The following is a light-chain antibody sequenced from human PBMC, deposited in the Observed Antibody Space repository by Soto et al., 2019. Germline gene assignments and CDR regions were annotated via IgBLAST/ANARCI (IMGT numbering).Light chain of an antibody. Sequence: IQLTQSPSSLSASVGDRVTITCRASQGISSYLAWYQQKPGKAPKLLIYAASTLQSGVPSRFSGSGSGTDFTLTISSLQPEDFATYSCQQLNSYPVTFGGGTKVEIK. V-gene: IGKV1-9*01. CDR2: AAS. CDR1: QGISSY. J-gene: IGKJ4*01. CDR3: QQLNSYPVT.